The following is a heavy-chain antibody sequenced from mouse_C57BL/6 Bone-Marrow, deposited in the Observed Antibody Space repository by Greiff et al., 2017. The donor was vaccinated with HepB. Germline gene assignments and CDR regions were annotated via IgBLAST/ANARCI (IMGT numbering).Heavy chain of an antibody. Sequence: EVQVVESGGDLVKPGGSLKLSCAASGFTFSSYGMSWVSQTPDKRLEWVASISSGSSYTYYPDSVKGRFTITRDNAKNTLYMQMSSLKSEDTAMYDCARPTVGDYWYCDVWGKGTTVTVSS. D-gene: IGHD1-1*01. CDR3: ARPTVGDYWYCDV. CDR1: GFTFSSYG. J-gene: IGHJ1*03. CDR2: ISSGSSYT. V-gene: IGHV5-6*01.